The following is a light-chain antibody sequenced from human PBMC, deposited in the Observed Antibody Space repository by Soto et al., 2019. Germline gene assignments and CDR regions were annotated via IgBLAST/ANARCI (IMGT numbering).Light chain of an antibody. V-gene: IGKV1-5*03. CDR3: QQYNSYLRT. J-gene: IGKJ1*01. Sequence: IQMTQSASTLSASVGHRVTITCRASQSISSWLAWYQQKTGKAPKLLIYKASSLESGVPSRFSGSGSGTEFTLTISSLQTGDFATYYCQQYNSYLRTIGQGTKVDI. CDR2: KAS. CDR1: QSISSW.